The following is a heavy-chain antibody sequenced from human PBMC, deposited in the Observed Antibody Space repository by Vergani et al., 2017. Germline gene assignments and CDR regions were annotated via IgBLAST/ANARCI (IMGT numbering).Heavy chain of an antibody. CDR1: GGSISSGGYS. J-gene: IGHJ4*02. CDR3: AKDLISYYYDSSALDY. Sequence: QLQLQESGSGLVKPSQTLSLTCAVSGGSISSGGYSWSWIRQPPEKGLEWIGYIYHSGSTYYNPSLKSRVTISVDRSKNQFSLKLSSVTAADTAVYYCAKDLISYYYDSSALDYWGQGTLVTVSS. V-gene: IGHV4-30-2*02. D-gene: IGHD3-22*01. CDR2: IYHSGST.